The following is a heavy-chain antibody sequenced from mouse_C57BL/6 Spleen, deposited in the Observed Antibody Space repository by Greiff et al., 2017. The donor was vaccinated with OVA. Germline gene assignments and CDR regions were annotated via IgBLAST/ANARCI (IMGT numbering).Heavy chain of an antibody. CDR3: TTFLITTVVATRGAY. CDR1: GFNIKDYY. Sequence: EVQLQQSGAELVRPGASVKLSCTASGFNIKDYYMHWVKQRPEQGLEWIGRIDPEDGDTEYAPKFQGKATMTADTSSNTAYLQLSSLTSEDSAVYYGTTFLITTVVATRGAYWGQGTLVTVSA. D-gene: IGHD1-1*01. J-gene: IGHJ3*01. CDR2: IDPEDGDT. V-gene: IGHV14-1*01.